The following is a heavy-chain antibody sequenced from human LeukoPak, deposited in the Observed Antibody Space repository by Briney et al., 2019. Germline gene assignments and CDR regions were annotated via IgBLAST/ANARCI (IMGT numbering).Heavy chain of an antibody. Sequence: GGSLRLTCAASGFTVSSNYMSWVRQAPGKGLEWVSVIYSGGSTYNADSVKGRFTISRDISKNTLYLQMNSLRAEDTAVYYCARGSFFDAFDIWGQGTMVTVSS. CDR3: ARGSFFDAFDI. V-gene: IGHV3-53*01. CDR1: GFTVSSNY. J-gene: IGHJ3*02. CDR2: IYSGGST. D-gene: IGHD3-10*01.